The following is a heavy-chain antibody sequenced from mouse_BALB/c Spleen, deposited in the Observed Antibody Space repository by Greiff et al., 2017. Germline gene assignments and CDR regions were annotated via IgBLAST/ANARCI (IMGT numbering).Heavy chain of an antibody. Sequence: EVQGVESGGGLVQPGGSLKLSCAASGFTFSSYTMSWVRQTPEKRLEWVAYISNGGGSTYYPDTVKGRFTISRDNAKNTLYLQMSSLKSEDTAMYYCARQGNYLYYFDYWGQGTTLTVSS. D-gene: IGHD2-1*01. J-gene: IGHJ2*01. CDR1: GFTFSSYT. CDR2: ISNGGGST. CDR3: ARQGNYLYYFDY. V-gene: IGHV5-12-2*01.